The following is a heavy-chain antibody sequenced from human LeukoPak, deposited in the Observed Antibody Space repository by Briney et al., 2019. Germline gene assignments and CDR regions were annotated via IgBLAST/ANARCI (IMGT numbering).Heavy chain of an antibody. CDR3: AKMSEKQWLEEDY. CDR2: IRYDGSNK. Sequence: GGSLRLSCAASGFTFSSYGMHWVRQAPGKGLEWVAFIRYDGSNKYYADSVKGRFTISRDNSKNTLYLQMNSLRAEDTAVYYCAKMSEKQWLEEDYWGQGTLVTVSS. J-gene: IGHJ4*02. V-gene: IGHV3-30*02. D-gene: IGHD6-19*01. CDR1: GFTFSSYG.